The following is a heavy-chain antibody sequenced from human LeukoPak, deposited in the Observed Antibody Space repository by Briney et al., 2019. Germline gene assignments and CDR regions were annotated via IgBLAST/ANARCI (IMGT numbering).Heavy chain of an antibody. J-gene: IGHJ4*02. CDR1: GGSISSSNW. CDR3: ASRVGNNWNVYYFDY. CDR2: IYHSGST. V-gene: IGHV4-4*02. Sequence: SETLSLTCAVSGGSISSSNWWSWVRQPPGKGLEWIGEIYHSGSTNYNSSLKSRVTISVDKSKNQFSLKLNSVSAADTAVYYCASRVGNNWNVYYFDYWGQGTLVTVSS. D-gene: IGHD1-1*01.